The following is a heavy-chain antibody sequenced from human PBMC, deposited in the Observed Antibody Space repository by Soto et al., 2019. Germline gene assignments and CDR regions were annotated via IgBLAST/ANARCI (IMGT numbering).Heavy chain of an antibody. CDR2: IYSGGST. J-gene: IGHJ4*02. D-gene: IGHD5-18*01. CDR3: ARGDTAMAFDY. CDR1: GFTVSSNY. V-gene: IGHV3-53*01. Sequence: GGSLRLSCAASGFTVSSNYMSWVRQAPGKGLEWVSVIYSGGSTYYADSVKGRSTISRDNSKNTLYLQMNSLRAEDTAVYYCARGDTAMAFDYWGQGTLVTVSS.